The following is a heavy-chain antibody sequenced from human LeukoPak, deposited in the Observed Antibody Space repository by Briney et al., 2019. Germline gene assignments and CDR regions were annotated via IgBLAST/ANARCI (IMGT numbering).Heavy chain of an antibody. CDR1: EFAFSSYA. CDR2: TSDRGDYT. V-gene: IGHV3-23*01. D-gene: IGHD1-26*01. CDR3: AKKAQYNGNYPLDY. Sequence: GGSLRLSCSVSEFAFSSYAMHWVRQAPGKGLEWVSGTSDRGDYTYYADSVKGRFTISRDNSKNTLYLQMNSLRAEDTALYFCAKKAQYNGNYPLDYWGQGTLVTVSS. J-gene: IGHJ4*02.